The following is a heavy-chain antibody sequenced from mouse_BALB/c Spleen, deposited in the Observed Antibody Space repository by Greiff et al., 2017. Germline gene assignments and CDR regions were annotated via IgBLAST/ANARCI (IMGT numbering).Heavy chain of an antibody. D-gene: IGHD1-1*02. CDR2: INSNGGST. V-gene: IGHV5-6-3*01. Sequence: EVKLVESGGGLVQPGGSLKLSCAASGFTFSSYGMSWVRQTPGKSLELVATINSNGGSTYYPDSVKGRFTISRDNAKNTLYLQMRSLKSEDTAMYYCARDGNYAMDYWGQGTSVTVSS. CDR1: GFTFSSYG. CDR3: ARDGNYAMDY. J-gene: IGHJ4*01.